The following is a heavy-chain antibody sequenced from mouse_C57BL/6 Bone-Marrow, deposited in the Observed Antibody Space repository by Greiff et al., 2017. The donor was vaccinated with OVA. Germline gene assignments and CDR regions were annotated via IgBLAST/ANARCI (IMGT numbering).Heavy chain of an antibody. CDR2: INPNNGGT. CDR1: GYTFTDYN. V-gene: IGHV1-18*01. J-gene: IGHJ1*03. CDR3: ARDRYYSDWYFEV. Sequence: EVQLQQSGPELVKPGASVKIPCKASGYTFTDYNMDWVKQSHGKSLAWIGDINPNNGGTIYNQKFKGKATLTGDKSSSTAYMELRSLRSAYTAVYYCARDRYYSDWYFEVWGTGTTVTVSS. D-gene: IGHD2-12*01.